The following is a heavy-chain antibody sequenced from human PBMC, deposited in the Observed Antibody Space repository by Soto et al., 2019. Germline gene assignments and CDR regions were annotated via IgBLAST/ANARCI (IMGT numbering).Heavy chain of an antibody. CDR1: VFTLSSYA. J-gene: IGHJ4*02. Sequence: PGGYLRLSCSASVFTLSSYAMGWVRHAPWNGLEWGSSISGSGGSTYYADSVKGRFTISRDNSKNTLYLQMNSLRAEDTAVYYCAKAEGIAVAGTVYFDYWGQGTLVTVSS. D-gene: IGHD6-19*01. V-gene: IGHV3-23*01. CDR2: ISGSGGST. CDR3: AKAEGIAVAGTVYFDY.